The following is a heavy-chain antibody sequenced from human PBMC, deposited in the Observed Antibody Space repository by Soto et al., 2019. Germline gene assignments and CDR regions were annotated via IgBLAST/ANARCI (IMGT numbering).Heavy chain of an antibody. CDR2: IYYSGST. J-gene: IGHJ6*02. D-gene: IGHD2-2*02. Sequence: PSETLSLTCTVSGGSISSSSYYWGWIRQRPGKGLEWIGSIYYSGSTYYNPSLKSRVTIYVDTSKNQFSLKLSSVTAADTAVYYCAEGYCSSTSCYRYYYYYGMDVWGQGTTVTVSS. CDR1: GGSISSSSYY. CDR3: AEGYCSSTSCYRYYYYYGMDV. V-gene: IGHV4-39*01.